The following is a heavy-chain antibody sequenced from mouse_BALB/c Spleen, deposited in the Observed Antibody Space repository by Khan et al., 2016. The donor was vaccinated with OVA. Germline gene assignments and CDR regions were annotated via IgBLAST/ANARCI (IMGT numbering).Heavy chain of an antibody. V-gene: IGHV3-1*02. Sequence: EVQLQESGPDLVKPSQSLSLTCTVTGYSITSGYIWRWIRPFPGNKLEWMAFIYYRGSLNYTPSLKSRISITRDTSKNHFFLQLSTVTTEDTATYYCARDGNEMDYGGQGPEVT. D-gene: IGHD2-1*01. CDR1: GYSITSGYI. J-gene: IGHJ4*01. CDR3: ARDGNEMDY. CDR2: IYYRGSL.